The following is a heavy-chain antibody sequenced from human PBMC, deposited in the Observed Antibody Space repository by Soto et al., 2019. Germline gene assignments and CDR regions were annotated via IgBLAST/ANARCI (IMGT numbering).Heavy chain of an antibody. CDR1: GYTFTSYD. J-gene: IGHJ6*02. CDR2: MNPNSGNT. D-gene: IGHD6-13*01. CDR3: ASSAAGYSSSWHSYKYYYGMDV. Sequence: ASVKVSCKASGYTFTSYDINWVRQATGQGLEWMGWMNPNSGNTGYAQKFQGRVTMTRNTSISTAYMELSSLRSEDTAVYYCASSAAGYSSSWHSYKYYYGMDVWGQGTTVTVSS. V-gene: IGHV1-8*01.